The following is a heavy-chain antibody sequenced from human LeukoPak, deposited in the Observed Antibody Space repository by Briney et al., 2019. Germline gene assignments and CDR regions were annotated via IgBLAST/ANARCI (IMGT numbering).Heavy chain of an antibody. D-gene: IGHD3-22*01. J-gene: IGHJ4*02. CDR2: IIPILGIA. CDR1: GGTFSSYA. Sequence: ASVKVSCKASGGTFSSYAISWVRQAPGQGLEWMGRIIPILGIANYAQKFQGRVTIAADKSTSTACMELSSLRSEDTAVYYCAGNVGHYYDSSGYYPFDYWGQGTLVTVSS. CDR3: AGNVGHYYDSSGYYPFDY. V-gene: IGHV1-69*04.